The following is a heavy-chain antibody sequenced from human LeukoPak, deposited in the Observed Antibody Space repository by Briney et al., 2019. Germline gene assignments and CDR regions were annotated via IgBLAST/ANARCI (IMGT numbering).Heavy chain of an antibody. CDR1: GYIFTGFT. V-gene: IGHV1-3*04. CDR3: ATGLYYYDSSGYSLT. D-gene: IGHD3-22*01. CDR2: ITTDNGNT. J-gene: IGHJ5*02. Sequence: SVKVSCKASGYIFTGFTIHWVRQAPGQGLEWMGWITTDNGNTKYSQKFHGRVTMTGDTSASTAYMELSSLRSEDTAVYYCATGLYYYDSSGYSLTWGQGTLVTVSS.